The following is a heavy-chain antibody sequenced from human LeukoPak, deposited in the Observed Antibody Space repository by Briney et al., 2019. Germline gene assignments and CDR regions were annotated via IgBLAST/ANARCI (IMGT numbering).Heavy chain of an antibody. Sequence: GGSLRLSCAASGFTFSSYWMSWVRQAPGKGLEWVANIKQDGSEKYYVDSVKGRFTISRDNAKNSLYLQMDSLRAEDTAVYYCARGTIAAAGYYYFDYWGQGTQVTVSS. CDR1: GFTFSSYW. CDR3: ARGTIAAAGYYYFDY. V-gene: IGHV3-7*04. CDR2: IKQDGSEK. D-gene: IGHD6-13*01. J-gene: IGHJ4*02.